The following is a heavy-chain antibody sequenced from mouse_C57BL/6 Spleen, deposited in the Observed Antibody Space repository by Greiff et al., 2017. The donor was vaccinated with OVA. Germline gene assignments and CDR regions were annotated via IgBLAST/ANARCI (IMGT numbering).Heavy chain of an antibody. CDR2: IDPSDSYT. J-gene: IGHJ2*01. CDR3: ARETVVAFDY. CDR1: GYTFTSYW. D-gene: IGHD1-1*01. V-gene: IGHV1-59*01. Sequence: VQLQQPGAELVRPGTSVKLSCKASGYTFTSYWMHWVKQRPGQGLEWIGVIDPSDSYTNYNQKFKGKATLTVDTSSSTAYMQLSSLTSEDSAVYYCARETVVAFDYWGQGTTLTVSS.